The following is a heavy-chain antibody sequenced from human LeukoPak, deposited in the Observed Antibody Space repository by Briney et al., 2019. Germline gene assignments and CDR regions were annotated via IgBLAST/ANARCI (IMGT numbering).Heavy chain of an antibody. J-gene: IGHJ4*02. CDR3: ARHSSGGAFDY. V-gene: IGHV1-2*02. Sequence: ASVKVSCKASGYTFTGYYMHWVRQAPGQGLEWMGWINPNSGGTNYAQKFQGRVTMTRDTSISTAYMELRSLRSDDTAVYYCARHSSGGAFDYWGQGTLVTVSS. D-gene: IGHD6-19*01. CDR2: INPNSGGT. CDR1: GYTFTGYY.